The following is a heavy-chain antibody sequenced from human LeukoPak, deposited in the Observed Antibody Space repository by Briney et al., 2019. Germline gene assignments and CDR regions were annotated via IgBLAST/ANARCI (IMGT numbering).Heavy chain of an antibody. V-gene: IGHV3-23*01. CDR3: ANEPYGSGNLDY. J-gene: IGHJ4*02. D-gene: IGHD3-10*01. Sequence: EGSLRLSYAASGFTFSSYAMSWVRQAPGKGLEWVSAISGSGGSTYYADSVKGRFTISRDNSKNTLYLQMNSLRAEDTAVYYCANEPYGSGNLDYWGQGTLVTVSS. CDR2: ISGSGGST. CDR1: GFTFSSYA.